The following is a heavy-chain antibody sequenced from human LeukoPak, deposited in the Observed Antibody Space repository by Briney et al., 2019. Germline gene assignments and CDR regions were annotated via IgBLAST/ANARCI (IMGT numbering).Heavy chain of an antibody. CDR2: IYYSGST. J-gene: IGHJ5*02. CDR1: GGSISSYY. Sequence: SETLSLTCTVSGGSISSYYWGWIRQPPGKGLEWIGYIYYSGSTNYNPSLKSRLTISVDTSKNQFSLNLSSVTAADTAVYYCARGMTTGPDPWGQGTLVTVSS. CDR3: ARGMTTGPDP. D-gene: IGHD4-17*01. V-gene: IGHV4-59*08.